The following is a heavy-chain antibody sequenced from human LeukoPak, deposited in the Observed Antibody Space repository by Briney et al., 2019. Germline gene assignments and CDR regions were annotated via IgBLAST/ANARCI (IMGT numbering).Heavy chain of an antibody. J-gene: IGHJ4*02. D-gene: IGHD1-26*01. CDR3: AREGVGTTKGGIDF. Sequence: GGSLRLSCAASGFTFRSYDMHWVRRATGKGLGWVSGIGTAGDTHYPDSVKGRFTISRENAKNSLYLQMNSLRAGDTAVYYCAREGVGTTKGGIDFWGQGTLVTVSS. CDR2: IGTAGDT. V-gene: IGHV3-13*04. CDR1: GFTFRSYD.